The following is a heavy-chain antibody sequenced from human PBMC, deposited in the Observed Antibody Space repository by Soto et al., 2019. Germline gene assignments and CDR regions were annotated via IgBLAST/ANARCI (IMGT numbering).Heavy chain of an antibody. J-gene: IGHJ4*02. CDR3: AKVNVYGMVRGVYDY. V-gene: IGHV3-23*01. CDR2: ISGSGGST. D-gene: IGHD3-10*01. CDR1: GFTFSSYA. Sequence: PGGSLRLSCAASGFTFSSYAMSWVRQALGKGLEWVSAISGSGGSTYYADSVKGRFTISRDNSKNTLYLQMNSLRAEDTAVYYCAKVNVYGMVRGVYDYWGQGTLVTVSS.